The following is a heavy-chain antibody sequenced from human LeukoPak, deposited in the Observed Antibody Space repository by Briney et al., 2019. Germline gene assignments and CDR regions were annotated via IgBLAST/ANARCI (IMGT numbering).Heavy chain of an antibody. CDR3: ARDRDSSWSYNWFDP. V-gene: IGHV4-4*07. CDR2: IYTSGST. Sequence: PSETLSLTCTVSGGSISSYYWSWIRQPAGKGLEWIGRIYTSGSTNYNPSLKSRVTMSVDTSKNQFSLRLSSVTAAETAVYYCARDRDSSWSYNWFDPWGQGTLVTVSS. CDR1: GGSISSYY. J-gene: IGHJ5*02. D-gene: IGHD6-13*01.